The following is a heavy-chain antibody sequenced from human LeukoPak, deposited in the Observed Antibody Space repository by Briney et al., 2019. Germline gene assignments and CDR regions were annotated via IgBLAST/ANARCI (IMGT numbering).Heavy chain of an antibody. J-gene: IGHJ4*02. V-gene: IGHV3-23*01. CDR3: ANSPYSSGWLSYY. D-gene: IGHD6-19*01. CDR1: GFTFSSYA. CDR2: ISGSGGST. Sequence: GGSLRLSCAASGFTFSSYAMSWVRQAPGKGLEWVSAISGSGGSTYYADSVKGRFTISRDNSKNTLYLQMNSLRAEDTAVYYCANSPYSSGWLSYYWGQGTLVNVSS.